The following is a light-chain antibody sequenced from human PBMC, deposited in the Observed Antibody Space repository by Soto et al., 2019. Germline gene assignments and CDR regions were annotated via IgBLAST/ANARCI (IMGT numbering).Light chain of an antibody. V-gene: IGKV3-20*01. CDR3: QQYGSSQT. CDR1: QSVSSSY. CDR2: GAS. Sequence: EIVLTQSPGTLSLSPGERATLSCRASQSVSSSYLAWYQQKPGQAPRLLIYGASSRATGISDRFSGSGSGTDFTLTISRLEPEDFAVYYCQQYGSSQTFGQGTKVEIK. J-gene: IGKJ1*01.